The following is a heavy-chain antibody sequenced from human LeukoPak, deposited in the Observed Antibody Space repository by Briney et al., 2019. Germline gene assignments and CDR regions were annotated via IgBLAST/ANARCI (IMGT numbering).Heavy chain of an antibody. Sequence: ASVKVSFKASGYKFTGYYMHWVRQAPGQGLEWMGWINPNSGDPHHAQKFQGRVTMTRDTSISTAYMELSRLRSDDTAVYYCAREIGGILVFDYWGQGTLVTVSS. CDR2: INPNSGDP. CDR3: AREIGGILVFDY. D-gene: IGHD5-18*01. CDR1: GYKFTGYY. J-gene: IGHJ4*02. V-gene: IGHV1-2*02.